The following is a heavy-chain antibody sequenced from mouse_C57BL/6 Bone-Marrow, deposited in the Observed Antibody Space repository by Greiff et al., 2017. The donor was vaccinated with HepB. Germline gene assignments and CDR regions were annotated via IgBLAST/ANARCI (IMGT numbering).Heavy chain of an antibody. CDR2: IDPSDSYT. Sequence: QVQLQQSGAELVKPGASVKLSCKASGYTFTSYWMQWVKQRPGQGLEWIGEIDPSDSYTNYNQKFKGKATLTVDTSSSTAYMQLSSLTSEDSAVYYCASPLWLRQGSWFAYWGQGTLVTVSA. D-gene: IGHD2-2*01. CDR3: ASPLWLRQGSWFAY. V-gene: IGHV1-50*01. CDR1: GYTFTSYW. J-gene: IGHJ3*01.